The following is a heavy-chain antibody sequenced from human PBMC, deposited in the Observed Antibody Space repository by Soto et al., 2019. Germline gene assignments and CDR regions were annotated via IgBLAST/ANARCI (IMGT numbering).Heavy chain of an antibody. D-gene: IGHD3-10*01. CDR3: ARVEAPFGESLH. CDR2: ISPDDGNT. V-gene: IGHV1-18*01. CDR1: GYTFSSYT. Sequence: QIQLAQSGGEVKRPGASVKVSCKTSGYTFSSYTVAWVRQAPGQGLEWLGWISPDDGNTEYEQKFQGRVFMTADTLTNTAYLELTSLKYDDTAVYYFARVEAPFGESLHWGQGTPVTVSA. J-gene: IGHJ4*02.